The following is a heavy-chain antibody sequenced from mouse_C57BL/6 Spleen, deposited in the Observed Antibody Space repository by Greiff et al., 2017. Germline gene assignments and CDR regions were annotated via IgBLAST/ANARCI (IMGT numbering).Heavy chain of an antibody. J-gene: IGHJ1*03. Sequence: EVNLVESGGGLVKPGGSLKLSCAASGFTFSSYAMSWVRQTPEKRLEWVATISDGGSYTYYPDNVKGRFTISRDNAKNNLYLQMSHLKSEDTAMYYCANDGYYGGYFDVWGTGTPVTVSS. CDR1: GFTFSSYA. V-gene: IGHV5-4*03. CDR3: ANDGYYGGYFDV. D-gene: IGHD2-3*01. CDR2: ISDGGSYT.